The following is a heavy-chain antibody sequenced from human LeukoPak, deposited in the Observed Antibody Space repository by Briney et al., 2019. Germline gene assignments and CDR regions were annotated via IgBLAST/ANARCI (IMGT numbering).Heavy chain of an antibody. D-gene: IGHD3-10*01. V-gene: IGHV1-69*01. CDR3: ATSARDNPITQ. CDR1: KDTFSHYT. J-gene: IGHJ1*01. Sequence: ASVKVSCTASKDTFSHYTLSWLRQAPGQRPGWLGDFMPTFGASNSAEKFFDRLTLTADESTSTAYMQLSSLKFEDTAIYYCATSARDNPITQWGQGALLTVSS. CDR2: FMPTFGAS.